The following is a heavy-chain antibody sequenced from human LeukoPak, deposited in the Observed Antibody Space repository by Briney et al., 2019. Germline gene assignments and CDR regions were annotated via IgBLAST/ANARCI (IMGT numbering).Heavy chain of an antibody. CDR1: GGAISSDDYY. CDR2: IFHSGRT. J-gene: IGHJ6*02. V-gene: IGHV4-30-2*01. CDR3: ARTENLYYYYGMDV. Sequence: PSETLSLTCTVSGGAISSDDYYWTWIRQPPGAGLEWIGFIFHSGRTYYNPSLKSRVTISVERSNDQFSLKVNSVTVADTAVYYCARTENLYYYYGMDVWGQGTTVTVSS.